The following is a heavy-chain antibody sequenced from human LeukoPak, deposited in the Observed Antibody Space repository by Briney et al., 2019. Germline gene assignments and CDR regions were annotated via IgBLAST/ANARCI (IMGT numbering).Heavy chain of an antibody. D-gene: IGHD1-14*01. V-gene: IGHV3-30*03. CDR3: AIPSPENVADAEYFQH. Sequence: GGSLRLSCAASGFTFSRYGMHWVRHAPGKGLEWVAVISYDGSNKYYADSVKGRFTISRDNSKNTLYLQMNSLRSEDTAVYYCAIPSPENVADAEYFQHWGQGTLVTVSS. J-gene: IGHJ1*01. CDR2: ISYDGSNK. CDR1: GFTFSRYG.